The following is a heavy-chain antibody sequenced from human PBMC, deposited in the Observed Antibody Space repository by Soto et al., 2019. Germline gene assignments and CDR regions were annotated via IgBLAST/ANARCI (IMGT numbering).Heavy chain of an antibody. Sequence: PGGSLRLSCAASGFTFSSYSMNWVRQAPGKGLEWVSSISSSSSYIYYADSVKGRFTISRDNAKNSLYLQMNSLRAEDTAVYYCARGPLSPPFYLVPAAKPDHYYYGMDVWGQGTMVTVSS. CDR3: ARGPLSPPFYLVPAAKPDHYYYGMDV. J-gene: IGHJ6*02. D-gene: IGHD2-2*01. CDR1: GFTFSSYS. V-gene: IGHV3-21*01. CDR2: ISSSSSYI.